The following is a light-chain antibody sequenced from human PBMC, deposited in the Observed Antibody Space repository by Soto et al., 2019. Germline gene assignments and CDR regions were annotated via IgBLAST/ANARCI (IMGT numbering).Light chain of an antibody. CDR3: QQYNNYST. Sequence: DIHMTHSPSTLSASVVYRVTITFLASQSIIDWLAWFQLKPGKAPKLLIYDASSLESGVPSRFSGSGSGTEFTLTISSLQPDDFATYYCQQYNNYSTFGQGTKVDIK. J-gene: IGKJ1*01. CDR2: DAS. V-gene: IGKV1-5*01. CDR1: QSIIDW.